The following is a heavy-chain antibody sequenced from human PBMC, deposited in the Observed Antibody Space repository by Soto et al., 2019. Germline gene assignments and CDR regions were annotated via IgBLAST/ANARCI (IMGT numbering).Heavy chain of an antibody. Sequence: ASVKVSCKASGYSFTDYHIHWVRQAPGQGLEWLGRINPKSGGTSTAQKFQGWVTMTTDTSISTASMELTRLTSDDTAIYYCARGDSTDCSNGVCSFFYNHDMDVWGQGTLVTVSS. J-gene: IGHJ4*02. V-gene: IGHV1-2*04. CDR1: GYSFTDYH. CDR2: INPKSGGT. D-gene: IGHD2-8*01. CDR3: ARGDSTDCSNGVCSFFYNHDMDV.